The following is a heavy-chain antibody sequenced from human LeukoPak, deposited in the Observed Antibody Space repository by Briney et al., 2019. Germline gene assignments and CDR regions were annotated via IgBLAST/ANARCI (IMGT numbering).Heavy chain of an antibody. D-gene: IGHD6-13*01. J-gene: IGHJ4*02. CDR3: ARGQQLLKY. V-gene: IGHV1-3*01. CDR1: GYTFTSYG. Sequence: ASVKVSCKASGYTFTSYGISWVRQAPGQGLEWMGWINAGNGNTKYSQKFQGRVTITRDSSASTAYMELSSLRSEDTAVYYCARGQQLLKYWGQGTLVTVSS. CDR2: INAGNGNT.